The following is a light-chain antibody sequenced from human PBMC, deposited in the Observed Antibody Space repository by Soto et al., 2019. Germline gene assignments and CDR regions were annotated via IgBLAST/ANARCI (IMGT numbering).Light chain of an antibody. CDR2: GNS. Sequence: QSVLTQPPSVSGGTGQRVTISCTGSSSNIGAGYDVHWYQQLPGTAPKLLIYGNSHRPSGVPDRFSGSKSGTSASLAITGLQDEDVADYYCQSYDSSLRGWVFGGGTKLTVL. CDR1: SSNIGAGYD. J-gene: IGLJ3*02. CDR3: QSYDSSLRGWV. V-gene: IGLV1-40*01.